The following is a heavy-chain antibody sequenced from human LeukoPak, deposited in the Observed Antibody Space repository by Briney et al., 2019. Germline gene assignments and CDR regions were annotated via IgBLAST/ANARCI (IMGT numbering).Heavy chain of an antibody. V-gene: IGHV3-23*01. Sequence: GGSLRLSCAASGFTFSNYAMNWVRQAPGKGLGWVSSINGIGGSTYYADSVKGRFTISRDNSKNTLYLQMNSLRAEDTAVYYCAKPARTDYADYWGQGTLVTVSS. J-gene: IGHJ4*02. CDR3: AKPARTDYADY. CDR1: GFTFSNYA. D-gene: IGHD1-14*01. CDR2: INGIGGST.